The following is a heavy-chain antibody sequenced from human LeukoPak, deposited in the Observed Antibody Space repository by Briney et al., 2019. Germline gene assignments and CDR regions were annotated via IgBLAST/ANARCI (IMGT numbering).Heavy chain of an antibody. CDR2: ISTYNGNT. V-gene: IGHV1-18*01. D-gene: IGHD6-19*01. Sequence: ASVKVSCKASGYTFTSYGISWVRQARGQGLDWMGWISTYNGNTDHAQKFQGRVTMTTDTFTSTAYMDLNSLRLEDTAVSYCARVASDSSGWYHFDYRGQGTLVTVSS. J-gene: IGHJ4*02. CDR3: ARVASDSSGWYHFDY. CDR1: GYTFTSYG.